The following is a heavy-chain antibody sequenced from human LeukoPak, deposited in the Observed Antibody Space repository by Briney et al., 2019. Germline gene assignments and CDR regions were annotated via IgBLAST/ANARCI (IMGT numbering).Heavy chain of an antibody. J-gene: IGHJ6*03. CDR1: GYTFTSYY. CDR3: ARDGIDILTGYYMDV. D-gene: IGHD3-9*01. CDR2: TNPSGGST. V-gene: IGHV1-46*01. Sequence: ASVKVSCKASGYTFTSYYMHWVRQAPGQGLEWMGITNPSGGSTSYAQKFQGRVTMTRDMSTSTVYMELSSLRSEDTAVYYCARDGIDILTGYYMDVWGKGTTVTVSS.